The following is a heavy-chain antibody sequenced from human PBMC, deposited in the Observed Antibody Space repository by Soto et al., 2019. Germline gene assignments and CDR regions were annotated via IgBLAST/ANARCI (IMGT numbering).Heavy chain of an antibody. CDR2: ISPYNDDT. CDR3: ARGGYYDSSGSRNYHYYGMDV. J-gene: IGHJ6*02. D-gene: IGHD3-22*01. CDR1: GYTFSRYG. Sequence: QAQLVQSGAEVKKPGASVKVSCKASGYTFSRYGISWVRQAPGQGLEWLGWISPYNDDTKYAQKLQGRVTMTTDTSTRTAYMILRSLRSDDTAVYFCARGGYYDSSGSRNYHYYGMDVWGQGTTVTVSS. V-gene: IGHV1-18*01.